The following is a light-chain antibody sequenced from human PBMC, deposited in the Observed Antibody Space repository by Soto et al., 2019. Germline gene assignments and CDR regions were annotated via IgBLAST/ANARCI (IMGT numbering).Light chain of an antibody. CDR3: QQYSDNWT. CDR1: QSISSW. J-gene: IGKJ1*01. CDR2: KAS. V-gene: IGKV1-5*03. Sequence: DIQMTQSPSTLSASVGDRVTITCRASQSISSWLAWYQQKPGTAPKLLIYKASTLQSGVLSRFSGSGSGTEFTLTISSLQPDDFATYYCQQYSDNWTFGQGTKV.